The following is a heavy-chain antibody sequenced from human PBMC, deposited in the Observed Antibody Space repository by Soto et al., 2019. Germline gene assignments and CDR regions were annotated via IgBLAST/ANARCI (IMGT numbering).Heavy chain of an antibody. CDR2: VYYSGTH. V-gene: IGHV4-59*01. CDR3: ARVQMATLYFDY. D-gene: IGHD5-12*01. Sequence: PSETLSLTCTVSGGSINNYYWSWVRQPPGKGLEWIGYVYYSGTHNYNPSLESRLTISIDTSKNQFSLKLNSVTAADTAVYYCARVQMATLYFDYWGQGALVT. J-gene: IGHJ4*02. CDR1: GGSINNYY.